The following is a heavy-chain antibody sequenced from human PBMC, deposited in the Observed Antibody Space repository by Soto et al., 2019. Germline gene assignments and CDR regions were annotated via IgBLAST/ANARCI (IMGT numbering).Heavy chain of an antibody. CDR3: AGGKFSSGWSPLAY. J-gene: IGHJ4*02. CDR1: GFSFSSYW. V-gene: IGHV3-7*01. CDR2: IKQDGSEK. Sequence: PGGSLRLSCAASGFSFSSYWMNWVRQAPGKGLESVAKIKQDGSEKYYVDSVKGRFTISRDNAKSSLFLQMDSLRAEDTAVYFCAGGKFSSGWSPLAYWGLGTLVTVSS. D-gene: IGHD6-19*01.